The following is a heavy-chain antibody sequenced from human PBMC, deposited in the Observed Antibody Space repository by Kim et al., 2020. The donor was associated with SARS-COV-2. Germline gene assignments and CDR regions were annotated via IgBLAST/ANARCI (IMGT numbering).Heavy chain of an antibody. D-gene: IGHD3-10*01. CDR1: GFTFSSYS. V-gene: IGHV3-21*01. CDR3: VTVRGAAYYFDY. CDR2: ISSSSSYI. Sequence: GGSLRLSCAASGFTFSSYSMNWVRQAPGKGLEWVSSISSSSSYIYYADSVKGRFTISRDNAKNSLYLQMNSLRAEDTAVYYCVTVRGAAYYFDYWGQGTLVTVSS. J-gene: IGHJ4*02.